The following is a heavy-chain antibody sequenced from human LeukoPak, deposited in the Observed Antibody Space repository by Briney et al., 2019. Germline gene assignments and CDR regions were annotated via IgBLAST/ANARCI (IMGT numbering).Heavy chain of an antibody. CDR1: GFTFSSYS. CDR2: ISSSSSTI. Sequence: GGSLRLSCAASGFTFSSYSMNWVRQAPGKGLEWVSYISSSSSTIYYADSVKGRFTISRDNAKNSLYLQMNSLRAEDTAVYYCARAQSRYSSSWYAGSIDYWGQGTLVTVSS. D-gene: IGHD6-13*01. CDR3: ARAQSRYSSSWYAGSIDY. J-gene: IGHJ4*02. V-gene: IGHV3-48*04.